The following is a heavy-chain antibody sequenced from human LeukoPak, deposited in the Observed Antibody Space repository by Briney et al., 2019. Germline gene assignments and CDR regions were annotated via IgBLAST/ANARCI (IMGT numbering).Heavy chain of an antibody. V-gene: IGHV3-21*01. J-gene: IGHJ4*02. D-gene: IGHD6-19*01. Sequence: PGGSLRLSCAASGFTFSSYSMKWVRQAPGKGLEWVSCISSSSSYIYYADSVKGRFTISRDNAKNSLYLQMNSLRADDTAVYYCARGGSSGWYGSGLPNYWGQGTLVTVSS. CDR2: ISSSSSYI. CDR1: GFTFSSYS. CDR3: ARGGSSGWYGSGLPNY.